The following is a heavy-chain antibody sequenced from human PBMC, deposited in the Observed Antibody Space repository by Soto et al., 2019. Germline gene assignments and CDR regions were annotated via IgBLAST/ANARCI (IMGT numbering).Heavy chain of an antibody. CDR3: ARDRVQMGAGLDG. CDR1: GFTFSNNG. CDR2: IWYDGINK. J-gene: IGHJ6*02. D-gene: IGHD3-16*01. Sequence: QVQLVESGGGVVQPGRSLRLSCAASGFTFSNNGMHWVRQAPGKGLEWVAVIWYDGINKYYADSVKGRFIISRDNSKNTVYLQMNSLRAEDTAVYYCARDRVQMGAGLDGWGQGTTVTVSS. V-gene: IGHV3-33*01.